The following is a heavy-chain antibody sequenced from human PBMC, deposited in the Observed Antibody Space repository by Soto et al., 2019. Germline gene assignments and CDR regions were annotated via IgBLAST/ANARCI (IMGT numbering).Heavy chain of an antibody. J-gene: IGHJ6*02. CDR2: ISAYNGNT. D-gene: IGHD6-6*01. CDR1: GYTLTELS. CDR3: ARDSSYSSSPRDYYYYGMDV. Sequence: ASVKVSCKVSGYTLTELSMHWVRQAPGKGLEWMGWISAYNGNTNYAQKLQGRVTMTTDTSTSTAYMELRSLRSDDTAVYYCARDSSYSSSPRDYYYYGMDVWGQGTTVTVSS. V-gene: IGHV1-18*01.